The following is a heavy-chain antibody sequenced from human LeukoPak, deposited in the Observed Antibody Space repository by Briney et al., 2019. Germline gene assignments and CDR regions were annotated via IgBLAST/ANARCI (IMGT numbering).Heavy chain of an antibody. J-gene: IGHJ3*02. V-gene: IGHV3-30-3*01. CDR1: GFTFSSYA. CDR3: ARDYDAFDI. Sequence: GRSLRLSCAASGFTFSSYAMHWVRQAPGKGLEWVAVISYDGSNKYYADSVKDRFTISRDNSKNTLYLQMNSLRAEDTAVYYCARDYDAFDIWGQGTMVTVSS. CDR2: ISYDGSNK.